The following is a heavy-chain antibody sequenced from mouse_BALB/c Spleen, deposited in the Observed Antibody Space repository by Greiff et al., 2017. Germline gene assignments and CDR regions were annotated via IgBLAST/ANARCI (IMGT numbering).Heavy chain of an antibody. Sequence: QVQLKESGPSLVQPSQSLSITCTVSGFSLTSYGVHWVRQSPGKGLEWLGVIWRGGSTDYNAAFMSRLSITKDNSKSQVFFKMNSLQADDTAIYYCAKIYGSKDYYAMDYWGQGTSVTVSS. J-gene: IGHJ4*01. D-gene: IGHD1-1*01. CDR3: AKIYGSKDYYAMDY. CDR1: GFSLTSYG. V-gene: IGHV2-5-1*01. CDR2: IWRGGST.